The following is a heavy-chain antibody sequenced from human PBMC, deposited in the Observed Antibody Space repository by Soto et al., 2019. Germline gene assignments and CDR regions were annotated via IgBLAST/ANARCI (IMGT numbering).Heavy chain of an antibody. J-gene: IGHJ5*02. CDR2: ISSSGNTI. V-gene: IGHV3-11*04. D-gene: IGHD3-22*01. CDR3: AKMSSENYYDLVFS. Sequence: QVQLVESGGSVVKTSGSLKIACAASGFTFSDNYMSWVRQAPGKGLEWVSYISSSGNTIYYADSVKGRFTISRDNAKNSVYLQMNSLRAEDTALYFCAKMSSENYYDLVFSWGQGTLVTVSS. CDR1: GFTFSDNY.